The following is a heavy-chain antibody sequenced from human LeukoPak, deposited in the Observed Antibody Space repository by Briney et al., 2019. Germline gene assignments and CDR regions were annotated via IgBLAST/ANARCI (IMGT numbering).Heavy chain of an antibody. J-gene: IGHJ4*02. V-gene: IGHV4-34*01. CDR2: INHSGST. CDR1: GGSFSGYY. CDR3: ARGPRNYYDSKGSDY. D-gene: IGHD3-22*01. Sequence: SETLSLTCAVYGGSFSGYYWSWIRQPPGKGLEWIGGINHSGSTNYNPSLKSRVTISVDTSKNQFSLKLSSVTAADTAVYYCARGPRNYYDSKGSDYWGQGTLVTVSS.